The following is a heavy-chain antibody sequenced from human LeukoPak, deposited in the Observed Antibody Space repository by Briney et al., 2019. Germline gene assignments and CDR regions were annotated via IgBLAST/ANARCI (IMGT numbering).Heavy chain of an antibody. CDR3: AKVEGAVYYYDSSGYYDY. Sequence: GGSLRLSCAASGFTFSSYAMSWVRQAPGKGLEWVSAISGSGGSTYYADSVKGWFTISRDNSKNTLYLQMNSLRAEDTAVYYCAKVEGAVYYYDSSGYYDYWGQGTLVTVSS. CDR1: GFTFSSYA. J-gene: IGHJ4*02. D-gene: IGHD3-22*01. CDR2: ISGSGGST. V-gene: IGHV3-23*01.